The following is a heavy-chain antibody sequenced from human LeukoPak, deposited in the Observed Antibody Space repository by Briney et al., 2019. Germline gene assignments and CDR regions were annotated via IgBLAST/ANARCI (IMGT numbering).Heavy chain of an antibody. CDR1: GFTFSSYG. Sequence: GGSLRLSCAASGFTFSSYGMHWVRQAPGKGLEWVSGISGSGGSTYYADSVKGRFTISRDNSMNTLYLQMNSLRAEDTAVYYCAKGMSFQRFDPWGQGTLVTVSS. CDR3: AKGMSFQRFDP. J-gene: IGHJ5*02. D-gene: IGHD1-26*01. CDR2: ISGSGGST. V-gene: IGHV3-23*01.